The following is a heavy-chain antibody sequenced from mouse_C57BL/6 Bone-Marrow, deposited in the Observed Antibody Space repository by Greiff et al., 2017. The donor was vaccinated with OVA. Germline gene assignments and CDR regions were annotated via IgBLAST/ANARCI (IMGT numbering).Heavy chain of an antibody. J-gene: IGHJ1*03. CDR3: ARSGSSYWYFDV. V-gene: IGHV1-82*01. CDR2: IYPGDGDT. Sequence: QVQLQQSGPELLKPGASVKISCKASGYAFSSSWMNWVKQRPGKGLEWIGRIYPGDGDTNYNGKFKGKATLTADKSSSTAYMQLSSLTSEDSAVYFCARSGSSYWYFDVWGTGTTVTVSS. CDR1: GYAFSSSW. D-gene: IGHD1-1*01.